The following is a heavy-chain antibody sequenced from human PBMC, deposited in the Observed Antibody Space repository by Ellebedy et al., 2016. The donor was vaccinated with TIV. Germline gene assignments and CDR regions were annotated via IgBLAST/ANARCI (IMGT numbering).Heavy chain of an antibody. D-gene: IGHD2-15*01. J-gene: IGHJ5*02. V-gene: IGHV4-30-2*01. CDR1: GGSISSGGYS. CDR3: ARGYCSGGNCYANWFDP. CDR2: IYQSGST. Sequence: LRLSCAVSGGSISSGGYSWSWIRQPPGTGLEWIGYIYQSGSTYYNPSLKSRVTISVDRSKNQFSLKLSSVTAADTAVYHCARGYCSGGNCYANWFDPWGQGTLVTVSS.